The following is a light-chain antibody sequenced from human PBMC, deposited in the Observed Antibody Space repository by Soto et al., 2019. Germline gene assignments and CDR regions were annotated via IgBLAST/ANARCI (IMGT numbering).Light chain of an antibody. CDR1: SSDITTYNY. CDR2: EVI. V-gene: IGLV2-14*01. Sequence: QSALTQPASASGSPGQSITISCTAISSDITTYNYVSWYQHHPGKAPKLIIYEVINRPSGVSNRFSGSKSGNTASLTISGLQAEDEADYYCSSYPSTRWVFGGGTQLTVL. J-gene: IGLJ3*02. CDR3: SSYPSTRWV.